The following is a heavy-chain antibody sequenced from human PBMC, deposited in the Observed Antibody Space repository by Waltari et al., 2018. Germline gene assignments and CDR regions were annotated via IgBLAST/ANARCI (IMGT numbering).Heavy chain of an antibody. Sequence: EVQLVESGGDLVQPGGSLRLSCADSGFTFSSYWMTWVRQGPGKGVGVGANRQRDGNGKYYADSVKGRFNISRDNAKNSLYLQMNSLRAEDTAVYYCARAYSGSYETWGQGTLVTVSS. CDR3: ARAYSGSYET. J-gene: IGHJ3*01. V-gene: IGHV3-7*01. D-gene: IGHD1-26*01. CDR2: RQRDGNGK. CDR1: GFTFSSYW.